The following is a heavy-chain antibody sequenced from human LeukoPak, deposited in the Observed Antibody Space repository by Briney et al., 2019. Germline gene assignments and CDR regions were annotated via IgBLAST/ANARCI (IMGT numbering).Heavy chain of an antibody. J-gene: IGHJ6*02. CDR2: INHNGNVN. CDR3: GRGGGLDV. CDR1: GFSFPNFA. V-gene: IGHV3-7*03. Sequence: GGSLRLSCAASGFSFPNFAMTWVRQAPGKGLEWVASINHNGNVNYYVDSVKGRFTISRDNAKNSLYLQMSNLRAEDTAVYFCGRGGGLDVWGQGATVTVSS. D-gene: IGHD3-16*01.